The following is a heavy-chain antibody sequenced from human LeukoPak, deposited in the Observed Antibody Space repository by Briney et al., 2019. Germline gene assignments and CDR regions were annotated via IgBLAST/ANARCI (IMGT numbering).Heavy chain of an antibody. CDR3: AGNSYINYIDY. J-gene: IGHJ4*02. CDR1: GASINSYY. V-gene: IGHV4-59*01. CDR2: MYYNGNA. D-gene: IGHD1-1*01. Sequence: PSETLSLTCTVSGASINSYYWSWLRQPPGKGLEWIGYMYYNGNANYNPSLKSRVTISLDTSENQFSLKLSSMNAADTAVYYCAGNSYINYIDYWGQGTLVTVSS.